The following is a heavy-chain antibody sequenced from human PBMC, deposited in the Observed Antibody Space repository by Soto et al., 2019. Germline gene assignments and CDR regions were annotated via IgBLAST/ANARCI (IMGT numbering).Heavy chain of an antibody. D-gene: IGHD6-6*01. CDR2: IYYSGST. CDR1: GGSISSSSYY. V-gene: IGHV4-39*07. CDR3: ARTYSLSSGLDY. Sequence: QLQLQESGPGLVKPSETLSLTCTVSGGSISSSSYYWGWIRQPPGKGLEWIGSIYYSGSTYYNLSLKSRVTISVDTSKNQFSLKLSSVTAADTAVYYCARTYSLSSGLDYWGQGTLVTVSS. J-gene: IGHJ4*02.